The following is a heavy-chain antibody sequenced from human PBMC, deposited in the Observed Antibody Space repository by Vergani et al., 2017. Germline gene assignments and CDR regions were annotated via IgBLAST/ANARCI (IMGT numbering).Heavy chain of an antibody. V-gene: IGHV1-69*01. CDR2: IIPIFGTA. Sequence: QVQLVQSGAEVKKPGSSVKVSCKASGGTFSSYAISWVRQAPGQGLEWMGGIIPIFGTANYAQKFQGRVTITADESTSTAYMELSSLRSEDTAVYYCARGRLVTTVTTRGYYYYYMDVWDRGTTVTVSS. J-gene: IGHJ6*03. D-gene: IGHD4-17*01. CDR3: ARGRLVTTVTTRGYYYYYMDV. CDR1: GGTFSSYA.